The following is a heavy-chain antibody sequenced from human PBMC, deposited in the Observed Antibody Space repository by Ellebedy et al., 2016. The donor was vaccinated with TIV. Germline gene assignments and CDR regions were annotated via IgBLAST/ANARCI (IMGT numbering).Heavy chain of an antibody. J-gene: IGHJ4*02. CDR1: GFTFSSYG. Sequence: GGSLRLSXAASGFTFSSYGMHWVRQAPGKGLEWVAVIWYDGSNKYYADSVKGRFTISRDNSKNTLYLQMNSLRAEDTAVYYCSRHYGDYGKDHWGQGTLVNDSS. CDR3: SRHYGDYGKDH. CDR2: IWYDGSNK. D-gene: IGHD4-17*01. V-gene: IGHV3-33*01.